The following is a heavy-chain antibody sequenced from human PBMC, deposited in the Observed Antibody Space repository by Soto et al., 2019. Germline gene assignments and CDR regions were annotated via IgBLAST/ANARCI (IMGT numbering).Heavy chain of an antibody. CDR3: ASLRVQL. CDR2: INQDGSGK. V-gene: IGHV3-7*01. CDR1: GFTFSGYW. Sequence: EVQLAESGGGLVQPGGSLRLTCTASGFTFSGYWMNWVRQAPGKGLEWVANINQDGSGKYYVDSVKGRVTISRDNPKNSMFLEMNSLRGEDTAVYYCASLRVQLWGQGTLFTFSS. J-gene: IGHJ1*01.